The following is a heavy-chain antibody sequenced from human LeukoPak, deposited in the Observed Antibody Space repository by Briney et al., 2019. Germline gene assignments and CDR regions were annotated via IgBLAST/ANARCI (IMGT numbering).Heavy chain of an antibody. CDR3: ADSRFDP. J-gene: IGHJ5*02. CDR1: GVSISNSSYY. CDR2: IYYSVIT. D-gene: IGHD4-11*01. V-gene: IGHV4-39*02. Sequence: SETLSLTCTVPGVSISNSSYYWGWIRQPPGKGLEWIGSIYYSVITFYNPSLKSRLTISVETSKNDFSLKLTSVTAADMAIYFCADSRFDPWGQGTLVTVSS.